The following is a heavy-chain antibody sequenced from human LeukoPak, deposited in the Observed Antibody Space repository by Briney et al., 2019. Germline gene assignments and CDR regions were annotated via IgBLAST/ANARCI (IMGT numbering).Heavy chain of an antibody. CDR2: INHSGST. CDR1: GGSFSGYY. Sequence: SETLSLTCAVYGGSFSGYYWSWIRQPPGKGLEWIGEINHSGSTNYNPSLKSRVTISVDTSKNQFSLKLSSVTAADTAVYYCARDPGRGLRWSHFDYWGQGMLVTVSS. CDR3: ARDPGRGLRWSHFDY. J-gene: IGHJ4*02. D-gene: IGHD4-23*01. V-gene: IGHV4-34*01.